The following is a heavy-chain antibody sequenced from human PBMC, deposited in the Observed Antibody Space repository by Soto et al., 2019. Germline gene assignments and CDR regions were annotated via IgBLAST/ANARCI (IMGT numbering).Heavy chain of an antibody. Sequence: EVQLLESGGGLVQPGGSLRLSCAASGFTFSSYAMSWVRQAPGKGLEWVSGIGGSGAGTNYADSVKGRFTISRDNSKNQLSMKRSSLRAENTVVYYWGGGGGIAVAGPHLDSGGRGPLVTFSS. J-gene: IGHJ4*02. CDR3: GGGGGIAVAGPHLDS. CDR2: IGGSGAGT. V-gene: IGHV3-23*01. CDR1: GFTFSSYA. D-gene: IGHD6-19*01.